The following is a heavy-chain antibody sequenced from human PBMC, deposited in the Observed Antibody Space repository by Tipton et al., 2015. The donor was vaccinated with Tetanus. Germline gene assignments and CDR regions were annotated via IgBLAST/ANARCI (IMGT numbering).Heavy chain of an antibody. Sequence: TLSLTCTVSGGSISSSSYYWGWIRQPPGKGLEWIGSIYYSGSTYYNPSLKSRVTISVDTSKNQFSLKLSSVTAADTAVYYCASIYDSSGYYSRSYPWGQGTLVTVSS. V-gene: IGHV4-39*01. D-gene: IGHD3-22*01. CDR3: ASIYDSSGYYSRSYP. CDR2: IYYSGST. J-gene: IGHJ5*02. CDR1: GGSISSSSYY.